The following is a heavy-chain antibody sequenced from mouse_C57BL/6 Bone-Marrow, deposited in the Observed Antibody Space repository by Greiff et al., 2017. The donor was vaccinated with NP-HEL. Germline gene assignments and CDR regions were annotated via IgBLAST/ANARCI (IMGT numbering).Heavy chain of an antibody. CDR1: GYTFTSYW. J-gene: IGHJ3*01. Sequence: QVQLQQPGAELVRPGSSVKLSCKASGYTFTSYWMDWVKQRPGQGLEWIGNLYPSDSETHYNQKFKDKATLTVDKSSSTAYMQLSSLTSEDSAVYYCAREGFAYWGQGTLVTVSA. V-gene: IGHV1-61*01. CDR2: LYPSDSET. CDR3: AREGFAY.